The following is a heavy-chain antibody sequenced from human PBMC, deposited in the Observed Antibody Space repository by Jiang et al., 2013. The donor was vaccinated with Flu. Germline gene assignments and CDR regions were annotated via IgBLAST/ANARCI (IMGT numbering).Heavy chain of an antibody. V-gene: IGHV3-30*18. CDR2: VSKDGTYT. J-gene: IGHJ4*02. Sequence: VESGGGVVQPGRSLRLSCAASGFTFNTYGMHWVRQAPGKGLEWVAVVSKDGTYTYYADSVRGRFTISRDNSQNTLYLQMNSLRTEDTAVYYCAKERWGYCSSTGCLAYFDYWGQGTLVTVSS. CDR3: AKERWGYCSSTGCLAYFDY. CDR1: GFTFNTYG. D-gene: IGHD2-2*01.